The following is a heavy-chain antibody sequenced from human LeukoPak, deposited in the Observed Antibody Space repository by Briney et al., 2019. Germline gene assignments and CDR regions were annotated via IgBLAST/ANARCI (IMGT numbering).Heavy chain of an antibody. CDR1: GGSISSSSYY. V-gene: IGHV4-39*01. CDR2: IYYSGST. CDR3: ARRSGANHY. Sequence: PSETLSLTCTVSGGSISSSSYYWGWIRQPPGMGLEWIGSIYYSGSTYYNPSLKSRVTISVDTSKNQFSLKLSSVTAADTAVYYCARRSGANHYWGQGTLVTVSS. D-gene: IGHD1-26*01. J-gene: IGHJ4*02.